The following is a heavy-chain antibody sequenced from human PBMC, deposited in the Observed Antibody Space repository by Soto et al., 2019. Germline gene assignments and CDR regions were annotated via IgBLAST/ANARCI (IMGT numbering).Heavy chain of an antibody. J-gene: IGHJ3*02. D-gene: IGHD6-19*01. CDR2: ISYDGSNK. V-gene: IGHV3-30*04. Sequence: GGSLRLSCAASGFTFSSYAMHWVRQAPGKGLEWVAVISYDGSNKYYADSVKGRFTISRDNSKNTLYLQMNSLRAEDAAVYYCARDPDSSGGYKSGAFDIWGQGTMVTVSS. CDR3: ARDPDSSGGYKSGAFDI. CDR1: GFTFSSYA.